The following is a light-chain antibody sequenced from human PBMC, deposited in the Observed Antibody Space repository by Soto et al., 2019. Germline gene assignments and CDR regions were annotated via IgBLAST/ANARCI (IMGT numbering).Light chain of an antibody. J-gene: IGLJ1*01. Sequence: QSALTQPPSVSRSPGQPVTISCTGTSSDVGSYNRVSWYQQPPGTAPKLMIYEVSNRPSGVPDRFSGSKSGNTASLTISGLQAEDEADYYCSSFTSSSTYVFGTGTKVTVL. V-gene: IGLV2-18*02. CDR2: EVS. CDR1: SSDVGSYNR. CDR3: SSFTSSSTYV.